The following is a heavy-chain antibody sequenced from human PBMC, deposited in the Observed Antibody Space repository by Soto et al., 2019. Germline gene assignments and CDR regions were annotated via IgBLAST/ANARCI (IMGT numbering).Heavy chain of an antibody. CDR2: ISYEGSNT. V-gene: IGHV3-30-3*01. CDR1: GFTFDTYG. Sequence: QVHLVESGGGVVQPGRSLRLSCVASGFTFDTYGMHWVRQAPGKGLQWVALISYEGSNTYYADSVRGRFTISRDNSKNTLYLQMNTLRPEDTGLYYCARVTPGNNLYYFSGLDFWGQGTSVTVSS. J-gene: IGHJ6*02. D-gene: IGHD1-1*01. CDR3: ARVTPGNNLYYFSGLDF.